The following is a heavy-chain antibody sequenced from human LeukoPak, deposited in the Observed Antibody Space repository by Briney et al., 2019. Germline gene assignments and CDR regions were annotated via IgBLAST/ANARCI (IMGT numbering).Heavy chain of an antibody. Sequence: SETLSLTCTVSGGSISSGGYYWSWIRQPPGKGLEWIGYIYHSGSTYYNPSLKSRVTISVDRSKNQFSLKLSSVTAADTAVYYCARFGWEPHFDYWGQGTLVTVSS. CDR1: GGSISSGGYY. CDR2: IYHSGST. CDR3: ARFGWEPHFDY. V-gene: IGHV4-30-2*01. J-gene: IGHJ4*02. D-gene: IGHD1-26*01.